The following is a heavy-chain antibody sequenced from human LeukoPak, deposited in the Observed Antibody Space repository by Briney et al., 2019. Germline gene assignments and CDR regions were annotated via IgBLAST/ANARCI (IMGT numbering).Heavy chain of an antibody. CDR3: AIFIVVVPAATLGVDY. CDR2: IIPILGIA. J-gene: IGHJ4*02. CDR1: GGTFSSYT. V-gene: IGHV1-69*02. Sequence: VASVKVSCKASGGTFSSYTISWVRQAPGQGLEWMGRIIPILGIANYAQKFQGRVTITADKSTSTAYMELSSLRSEDTAVYYCAIFIVVVPAATLGVDYWGQGTLVIVSS. D-gene: IGHD2-2*01.